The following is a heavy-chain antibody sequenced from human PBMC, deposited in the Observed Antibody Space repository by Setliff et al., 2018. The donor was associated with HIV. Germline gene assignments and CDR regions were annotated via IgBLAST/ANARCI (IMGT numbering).Heavy chain of an antibody. V-gene: IGHV1-18*01. D-gene: IGHD3-10*01. CDR2: ISEYNGDT. CDR1: GYTFTSYG. CDR3: AKSGDAYYYYYMDV. J-gene: IGHJ6*03. Sequence: ASVKVSCKASGYTFTSYGISWVRQAPGQGLEWMGWISEYNGDTKYAQKLQGRVTMIKDTSTSTAYMELSSLRSEDTAVYYCAKSGDAYYYYYMDVWGKGTTVTVSS.